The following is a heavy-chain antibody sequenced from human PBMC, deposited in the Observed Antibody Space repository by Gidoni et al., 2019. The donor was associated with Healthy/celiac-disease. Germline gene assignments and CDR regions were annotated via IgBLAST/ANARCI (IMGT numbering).Heavy chain of an antibody. Sequence: EVQLVQSGAEVKKPGESLKISCTGSGYSFTSYWIGRVRQMPGKGLEWMGIIYPGDSDTRYSPSFQGQVTISADKSISTAYLQWSSLKASDTAMYYCARLESYDFWSGYYTGIGGDYWGQGTLVTVSS. D-gene: IGHD3-3*01. CDR2: IYPGDSDT. CDR1: GYSFTSYW. J-gene: IGHJ4*02. V-gene: IGHV5-51*01. CDR3: ARLESYDFWSGYYTGIGGDY.